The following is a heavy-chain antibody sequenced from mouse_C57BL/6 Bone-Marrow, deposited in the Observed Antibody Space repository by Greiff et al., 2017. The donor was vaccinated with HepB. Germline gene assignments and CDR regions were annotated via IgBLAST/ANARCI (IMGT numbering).Heavy chain of an antibody. D-gene: IGHD1-1*01. CDR3: ARLPYYYGSSYWYFDV. Sequence: QVQLQQPGAELVMPGASVKLSCKASGYTFTSYWMHWVKQRPGQGLEWIGEIDPSDSSTNYNQKFKGKSTLTVDKSSSTAYMQLSSLTSEDSAVSCCARLPYYYGSSYWYFDVGGTGTTVTVSS. V-gene: IGHV1-69*01. CDR2: IDPSDSST. J-gene: IGHJ1*03. CDR1: GYTFTSYW.